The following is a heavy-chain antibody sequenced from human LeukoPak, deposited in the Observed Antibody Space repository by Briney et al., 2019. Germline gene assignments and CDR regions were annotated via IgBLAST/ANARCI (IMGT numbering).Heavy chain of an antibody. CDR2: ISSSGGST. J-gene: IGHJ4*02. V-gene: IGHV3-23*01. CDR1: GFTFSSYA. CDR3: AREGRPYGYFDY. Sequence: GGSLRLSCAASGFTFSSYAMSWVRQAPGKGLEWVSAISSSGGSTYYADSVKGRFTISRDSSKNTLNLQMNSLRAEDTAVYYCAREGRPYGYFDYWGQGTLVTVSS. D-gene: IGHD2-21*01.